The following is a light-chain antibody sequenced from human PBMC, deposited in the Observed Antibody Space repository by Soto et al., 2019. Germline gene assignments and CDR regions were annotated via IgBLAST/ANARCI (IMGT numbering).Light chain of an antibody. J-gene: IGKJ4*01. V-gene: IGKV1-5*01. CDR1: QSISSW. CDR2: DAS. Sequence: DIQMTHSPSTLSASVGDRVTITCRASQSISSWLAWYQQKPGKAPKLLIYDASSLESGVPSRFSGSGSGTEFTLTISSLKPDDFATSYCQQYNSYSPVTFGGGTKVDIK. CDR3: QQYNSYSPVT.